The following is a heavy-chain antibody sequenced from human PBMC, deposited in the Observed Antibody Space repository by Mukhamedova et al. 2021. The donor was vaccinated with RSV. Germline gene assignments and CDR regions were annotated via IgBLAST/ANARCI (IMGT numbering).Heavy chain of an antibody. D-gene: IGHD5-24*01. V-gene: IGHV5-51*01. CDR3: ARPRSGTDGHNQFFDY. J-gene: IGHJ4*02. CDR2: IYPDDSDT. Sequence: GWVRQMPGKGLEWMGIIYPDDSDTRYNPSFQGQVTISADKSISNAYLQWSGLKASDTAIYYCARPRSGTDGHNQFFDYWGQGTLVT.